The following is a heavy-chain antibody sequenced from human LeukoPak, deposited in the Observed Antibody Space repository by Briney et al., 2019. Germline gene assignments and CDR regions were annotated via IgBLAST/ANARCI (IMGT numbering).Heavy chain of an antibody. Sequence: ASVKVSCKASGGTFSSYAISWVRQAPGQGLEWMGGIIPIFGTANYAQKFQGRVTIAADESTSTAYMELSSLRSEDTAVYYCARDTDCSSTSCPIGAFDIWGQGTMVTVSS. J-gene: IGHJ3*02. CDR3: ARDTDCSSTSCPIGAFDI. V-gene: IGHV1-69*13. CDR1: GGTFSSYA. CDR2: IIPIFGTA. D-gene: IGHD2-2*01.